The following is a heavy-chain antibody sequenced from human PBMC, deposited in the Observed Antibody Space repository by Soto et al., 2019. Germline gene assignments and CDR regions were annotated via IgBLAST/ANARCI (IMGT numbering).Heavy chain of an antibody. D-gene: IGHD1-26*01. CDR2: ISVSSDAA. CDR3: AKYSGSYPVYNGLSH. Sequence: EVQLLESGGGLVQPGGSLRLSCAASGFPFSTSAMNWVRQAPGKGLEWVSIISVSSDAAYYAESVKGRFASSRANSKNTLYLQLNSLRTEDTAVYYCAKYSGSYPVYNGLSHWGQGTTVTVS. J-gene: IGHJ6*02. V-gene: IGHV3-23*01. CDR1: GFPFSTSA.